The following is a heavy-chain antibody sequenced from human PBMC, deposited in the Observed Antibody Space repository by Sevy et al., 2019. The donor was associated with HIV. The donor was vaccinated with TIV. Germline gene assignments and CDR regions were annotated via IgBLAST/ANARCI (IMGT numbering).Heavy chain of an antibody. V-gene: IGHV3-30*02. CDR2: IRYDGSNK. CDR1: GFTFSSYG. CDR3: AKGRKKGYCSSTSCSSEWFDP. D-gene: IGHD2-2*01. Sequence: GGSLRLSCAASGFTFSSYGMYWVRQAPGKGLEWVAFIRYDGSNKYYADSVKGRFTISRDNSKNTLYLQMNSLRAEDTAVYYCAKGRKKGYCSSTSCSSEWFDPWGQGTLVTVSS. J-gene: IGHJ5*02.